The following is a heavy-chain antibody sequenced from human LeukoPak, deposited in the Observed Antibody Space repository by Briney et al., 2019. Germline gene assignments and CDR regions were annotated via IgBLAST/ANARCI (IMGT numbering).Heavy chain of an antibody. CDR2: IGGGDGSI. J-gene: IGHJ6*02. Sequence: GGSLRLSCAASGFTFSNFAVNWVRQAPGKGLEWVAFIGGGDGSIYYADSVKGRFTISRDNSKNTLYLKMTSLRAEDAAIYYCAKRMGLAHYYFYGMDVWGQGTTVTVSS. V-gene: IGHV3-23*01. CDR3: AKRMGLAHYYFYGMDV. D-gene: IGHD6-19*01. CDR1: GFTFSNFA.